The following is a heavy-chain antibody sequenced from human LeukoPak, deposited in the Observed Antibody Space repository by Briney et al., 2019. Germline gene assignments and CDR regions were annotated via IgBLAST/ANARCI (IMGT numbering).Heavy chain of an antibody. D-gene: IGHD5-12*01. V-gene: IGHV3-43*01. CDR2: ISWDGGST. Sequence: GGSLRLSCAASGFTFDDYTMHWVRQAPGKGLEWVSLISWDGGSTYYADSVKGRFTISRGNSKNPLYLQMNSLRTEDTALYYCAKDSGYSGYVHYGMDIWGQGTTVTVSS. CDR3: AKDSGYSGYVHYGMDI. J-gene: IGHJ6*02. CDR1: GFTFDDYT.